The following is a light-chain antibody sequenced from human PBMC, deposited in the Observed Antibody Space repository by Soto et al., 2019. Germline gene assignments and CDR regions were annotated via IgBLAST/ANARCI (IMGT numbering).Light chain of an antibody. CDR2: GAS. CDR3: QQYNNCPPCWT. Sequence: EIVMTQSPATLSVSPGERATLSCRASQSVSSNLAWYQQKPGQAPRLLIYGASTRATGIPARFSGSGSGTEFTLTISSLQSEDFAVYSCQQYNNCPPCWTFGQGTKVEIK. V-gene: IGKV3-15*01. J-gene: IGKJ1*01. CDR1: QSVSSN.